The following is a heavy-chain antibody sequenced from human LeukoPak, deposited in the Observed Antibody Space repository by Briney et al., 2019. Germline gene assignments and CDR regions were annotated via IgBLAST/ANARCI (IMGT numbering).Heavy chain of an antibody. D-gene: IGHD3-22*01. Sequence: APVKVSCKASGYTFTGYYMHWVRQAPGQGLEWMGWINPNSGGTNYAQKFQGRVTMTRDTSISTAYMELSRLRSDDTAVYYCARSEPEGAVGGYYSDFDYWGQGTLVTVSS. J-gene: IGHJ4*02. CDR1: GYTFTGYY. V-gene: IGHV1-2*02. CDR3: ARSEPEGAVGGYYSDFDY. CDR2: INPNSGGT.